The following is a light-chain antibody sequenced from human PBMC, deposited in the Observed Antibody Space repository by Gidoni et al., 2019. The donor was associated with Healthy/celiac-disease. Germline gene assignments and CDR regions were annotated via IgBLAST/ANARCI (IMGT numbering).Light chain of an antibody. V-gene: IGLV3-1*01. Sequence: SYELTQPPSVSVSPGQTASITCSGDKLGDKYACWYQQKPGQSPVLVIYQDSKRPSGIPERFSGSNSGNTATLTISGTQAMDEADYYCQAWDSGLGGGTKLTVL. J-gene: IGLJ2*01. CDR1: KLGDKY. CDR2: QDS. CDR3: QAWDSG.